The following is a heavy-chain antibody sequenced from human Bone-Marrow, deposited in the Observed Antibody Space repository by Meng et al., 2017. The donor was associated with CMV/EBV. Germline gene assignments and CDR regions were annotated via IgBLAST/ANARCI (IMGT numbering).Heavy chain of an antibody. CDR1: GFTVSSYA. CDR3: AKVGYCSSTSCSNH. J-gene: IGHJ4*02. Sequence: ASGFTVSSYAMGWVRQAPGKGLEWVSAISGSGGSTYYADSVKGRFTISRDNSKNTLYLQMNSLRAEDTAVYYCAKVGYCSSTSCSNHWGQGTLVTVSS. V-gene: IGHV3-23*01. D-gene: IGHD2-2*03. CDR2: ISGSGGST.